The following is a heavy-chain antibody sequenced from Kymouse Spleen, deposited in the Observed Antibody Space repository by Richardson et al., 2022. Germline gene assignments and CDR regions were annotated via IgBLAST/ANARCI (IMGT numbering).Heavy chain of an antibody. D-gene: IGHD6-13*01. V-gene: IGHV3-74*01. CDR1: GFTFSSYW. CDR2: INSDGSST. J-gene: IGHJ6*02. CDR3: ARDPYSSSWYYYYYGMDV. Sequence: EVQLVESGGGLVQPGGSLRLSCAASGFTFSSYWMHWVRQAPGKGLVWVSRINSDGSSTSYADSVKGRFTISRDNAKNTLYLQMNSLRAEDTAVYYCARDPYSSSWYYYYYGMDVWGQGTTVTVSS.